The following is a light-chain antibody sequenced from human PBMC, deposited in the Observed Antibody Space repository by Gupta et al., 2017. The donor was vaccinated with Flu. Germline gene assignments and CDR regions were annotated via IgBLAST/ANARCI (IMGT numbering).Light chain of an antibody. J-gene: IGKJ4*01. CDR2: AAS. CDR3: QQSDSTPLT. V-gene: IGKV1-39*01. Sequence: PSSLSASVGDRVTITCRASQSISRYLNWYQQKPGKAPKLLIYAASRWKSGVPSRFSGSGSGTDFTLTISRLQPEDFATYYCQQSDSTPLTFGGGTXVEIK. CDR1: QSISRY.